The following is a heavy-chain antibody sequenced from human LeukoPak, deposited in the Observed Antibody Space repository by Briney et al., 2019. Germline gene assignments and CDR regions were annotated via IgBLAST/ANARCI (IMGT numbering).Heavy chain of an antibody. J-gene: IGHJ3*01. CDR1: TYTLTELS. CDR3: ATGRLYYDRRGYYENDAFDL. D-gene: IGHD3-22*01. Sequence: ASVKVSCKVSTYTLTELSIHWVRQAPGKGLEWMGGFDPGHGETIYAQKFQGRVIMTEDTSTDTAYMELSGLRSEDTAVYYCATGRLYYDRRGYYENDAFDLWGHGTRVTVTS. V-gene: IGHV1-24*01. CDR2: FDPGHGET.